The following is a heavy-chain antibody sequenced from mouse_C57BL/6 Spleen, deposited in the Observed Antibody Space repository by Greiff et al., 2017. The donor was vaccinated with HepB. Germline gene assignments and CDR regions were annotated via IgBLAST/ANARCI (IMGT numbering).Heavy chain of an antibody. CDR2: IWSDGST. J-gene: IGHJ3*01. D-gene: IGHD2-4*01. CDR3: TRHEPDYDYEAWFAY. CDR1: GFSLTSYG. V-gene: IGHV2-6-1*01. Sequence: QVQLKESGPGLVAPSQSLSITCTVSGFSLTSYGVHWVRQPPGKGLEWLVVIWSDGSTTYNSALKSRLSISKDNSKSQVFLKMNSLQTDDTAMYYCTRHEPDYDYEAWFAYWGQGTLVTVSA.